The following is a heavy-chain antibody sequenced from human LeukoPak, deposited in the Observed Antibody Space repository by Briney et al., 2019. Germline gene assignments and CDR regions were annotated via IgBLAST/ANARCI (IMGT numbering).Heavy chain of an antibody. J-gene: IGHJ6*02. CDR3: TRTYGDYDYYYGMDV. Sequence: GGSLRLSCAASGFIVSDNYVAWVRQAPGKGLEWVSVVNSGGSTSYAGSVKGGFTISRDNSKNTLFLQMNSLRAEDTALYYCTRTYGDYDYYYGMDVWGQGTTVTVSS. V-gene: IGHV3-66*01. CDR1: GFIVSDNY. CDR2: VNSGGST. D-gene: IGHD4-17*01.